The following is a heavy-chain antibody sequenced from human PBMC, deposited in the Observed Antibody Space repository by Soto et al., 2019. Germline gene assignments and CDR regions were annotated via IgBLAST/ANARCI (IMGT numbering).Heavy chain of an antibody. D-gene: IGHD4-17*01. CDR1: GFTFSHYG. CDR3: AKLNWGSVTTMLYFDY. CDR2: ISDTGGST. J-gene: IGHJ4*02. V-gene: IGHV3-23*01. Sequence: GSLRLSCAASGFTFSHYGMNWVRQAPGKGLEWVSSISDTGGSTYYAGSVKGRFTISRDNAKNTLYLQMNSLSAEDTAVYYCAKLNWGSVTTMLYFDYWGRGALVTVSS.